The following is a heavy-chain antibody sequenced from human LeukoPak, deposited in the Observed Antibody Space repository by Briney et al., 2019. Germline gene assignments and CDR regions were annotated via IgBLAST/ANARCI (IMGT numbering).Heavy chain of an antibody. CDR2: IHLDGSNK. J-gene: IGHJ4*02. CDR1: GFTFSSYG. Sequence: PGGFLRLSCVASGFTFSSYGMHWVRQAAGKGLEWVAFIHLDGSNKYSGDFVKGRFTISRDNSKNTLYLQMNSLRPKDTAVYYCAKDQCTRTSCDGYPGYWGQGSLVTVSS. CDR3: AKDQCTRTSCDGYPGY. D-gene: IGHD2-2*01. V-gene: IGHV3-30*02.